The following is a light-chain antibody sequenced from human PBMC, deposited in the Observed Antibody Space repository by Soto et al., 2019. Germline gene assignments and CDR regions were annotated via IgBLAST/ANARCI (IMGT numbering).Light chain of an antibody. J-gene: IGKJ1*01. V-gene: IGKV3-11*01. CDR1: QSVSSY. CDR2: DAS. CDR3: QQRSNWPPGWT. Sequence: EIVLIYVPATLSMNPGERATLSCRASQSVSSYLAWYQQKPGQAPRLLIYDASNRATGIPARFSGSGSGTDFTLTISSLEPEDFAVYYCQQRSNWPPGWTFGQGTKV.